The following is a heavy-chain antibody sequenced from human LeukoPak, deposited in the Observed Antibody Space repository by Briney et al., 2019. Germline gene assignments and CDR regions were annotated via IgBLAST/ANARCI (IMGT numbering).Heavy chain of an antibody. D-gene: IGHD1-14*01. CDR1: GYTFTGYY. CDR2: INPNSGGT. CDR3: AREVLKSHWFDP. V-gene: IGHV1-2*02. Sequence: ASVKVSCKASGYTFTGYYMHWVRQAPGQGLEWMGWINPNSGGTNYAQKFRGRVTMTRDTSISTAYMELSRLRSDDTAVYYCAREVLKSHWFDPWGQGTLVTVSS. J-gene: IGHJ5*02.